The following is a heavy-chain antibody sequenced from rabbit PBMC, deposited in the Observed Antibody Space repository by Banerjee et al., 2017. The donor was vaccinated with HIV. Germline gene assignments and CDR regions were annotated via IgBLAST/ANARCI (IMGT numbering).Heavy chain of an antibody. CDR3: AREGASSSGYYL. V-gene: IGHV1S40*01. J-gene: IGHJ6*01. Sequence: QSLEESGGDLVKPGASLTLTCTASGFDFSSTYYMCWVRQAPGKGLEWIACIYAGGSGSTYYTSWAKGRFTISKTSSTTVTLQMTSLTAADTATYFCAREGASSSGYYLWGPGTLVTVS. CDR2: IYAGGSGST. D-gene: IGHD1-1*01. CDR1: GFDFSSTYY.